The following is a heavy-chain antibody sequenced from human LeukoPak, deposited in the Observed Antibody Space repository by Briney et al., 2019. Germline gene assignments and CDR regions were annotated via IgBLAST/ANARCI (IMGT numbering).Heavy chain of an antibody. CDR2: IYYSGST. V-gene: IGHV4-39*01. J-gene: IGHJ4*02. Sequence: KPSETLSLTCTVSGGSISSSSYYWGWIRQHPGKGLEWIGSIYYSGSTYYNPSLKSRVTISVDTSKNQFSLKLSSVTAADTAVYYCTRLSSYFDYWGQGTLVTVSS. CDR3: TRLSSYFDY. CDR1: GGSISSSSYY. D-gene: IGHD6-19*01.